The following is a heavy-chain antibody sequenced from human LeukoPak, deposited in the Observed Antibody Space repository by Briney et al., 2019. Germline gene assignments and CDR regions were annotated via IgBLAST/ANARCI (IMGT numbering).Heavy chain of an antibody. CDR2: IRYDGSNK. V-gene: IGHV3-30*02. D-gene: IGHD3-10*01. CDR1: GFTFSSYG. CDR3: AKDRYYGSGSYSNLFDC. Sequence: PGGSLRLSCAASGFTFSSYGMHWVRQAPGKGLERVAFIRYDGSNKYYADSVKGRFTISRDNSKNTLYLQMNSLRAEDTAVYYCAKDRYYGSGSYSNLFDCWGQGTLVTVSS. J-gene: IGHJ4*02.